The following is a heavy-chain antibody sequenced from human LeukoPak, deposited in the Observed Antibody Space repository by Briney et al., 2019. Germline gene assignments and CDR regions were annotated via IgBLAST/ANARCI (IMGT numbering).Heavy chain of an antibody. CDR1: GGSISSSGYY. V-gene: IGHV4-39*01. D-gene: IGHD5-24*01. Sequence: PSETLSLTCTASGGSISSSGYYWGWIRQPPGKGLEWIASINYSGTTYYNPSLKSRVTISEGRSKNQFSLKLSSVTAADTAVYYCARLRDGRWLLEYWGQGTLVTVSS. CDR3: ARLRDGRWLLEY. J-gene: IGHJ4*02. CDR2: INYSGTT.